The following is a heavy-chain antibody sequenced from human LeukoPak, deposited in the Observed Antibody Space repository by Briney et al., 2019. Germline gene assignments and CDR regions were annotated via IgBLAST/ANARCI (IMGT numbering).Heavy chain of an antibody. D-gene: IGHD2-15*01. J-gene: IGHJ4*02. Sequence: SVKVSCKASGGTFSSYAISWVRQAPGQGLEWMGRIIPILGIANYAQKFQGRVTITADKSTSTAYMELSSLRSEGTAVYYCARDVAGGKGYFDYWGQGTLVTVSS. CDR1: GGTFSSYA. V-gene: IGHV1-69*04. CDR2: IIPILGIA. CDR3: ARDVAGGKGYFDY.